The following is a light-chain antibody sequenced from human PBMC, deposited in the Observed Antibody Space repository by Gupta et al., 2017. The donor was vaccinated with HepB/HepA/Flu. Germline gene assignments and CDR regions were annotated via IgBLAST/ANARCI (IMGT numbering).Light chain of an antibody. CDR2: TND. J-gene: IGLJ2*01. CDR3: ESWDNALNAPI. CDR1: HSNIGSNT. V-gene: IGLV1-44*01. Sequence: QSVLTQPPSASGTPGQTVTISCSGSHSNIGSNTFTWYQHLPGTAPKLLSDTNDKRPSGVPGRFSASKSGTYAYLAITGLQSEDEAEYYCESWDNALNAPIFGGGTKLTVL.